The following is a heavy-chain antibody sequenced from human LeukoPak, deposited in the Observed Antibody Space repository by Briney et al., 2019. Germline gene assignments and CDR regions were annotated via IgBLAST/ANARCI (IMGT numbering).Heavy chain of an antibody. V-gene: IGHV3-23*01. Sequence: GGSLRLSCAASGFTFSIYAMSWVRQAPGKGLQWVSSITSSGDGTYYADSVKGRFTISRDNSKNTLYLQMNSLRAEDTAVYYCAKVPVFSLTISEVVTDDAFDIWGQGTIVTVSS. CDR1: GFTFSIYA. CDR3: AKVPVFSLTISEVVTDDAFDI. J-gene: IGHJ3*02. CDR2: ITSSGDGT. D-gene: IGHD3-3*01.